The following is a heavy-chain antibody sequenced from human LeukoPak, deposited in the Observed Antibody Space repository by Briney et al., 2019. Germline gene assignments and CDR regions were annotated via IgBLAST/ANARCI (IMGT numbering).Heavy chain of an antibody. V-gene: IGHV1-2*06. CDR3: AQEDIYGPYYDGMDV. D-gene: IGHD2-15*01. CDR2: INPNSGGT. CDR1: GYTFTGYY. J-gene: IGHJ6*02. Sequence: ASVKVSCKASGYTFTGYYMHWVRQAPGQGLEWMGRINPNSGGTNYAQKFQGRVTMTRDTSISTAYMELSRLRSDDTAVYYCAQEDIYGPYYDGMDVWGQGTTVTVSS.